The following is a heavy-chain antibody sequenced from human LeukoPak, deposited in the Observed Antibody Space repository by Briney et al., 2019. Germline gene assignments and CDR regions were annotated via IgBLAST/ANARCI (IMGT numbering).Heavy chain of an antibody. Sequence: ASVKVSCKASGYTFTTYYIHWVRQVPGQGLEWMGWINPKSGGTNYAQKFRGRVTMTRDTSISTAYMELSGLRSDDTAVYYCARDSGLGPTWHPFDHWGQGTPVTVSS. CDR3: ARDSGLGPTWHPFDH. V-gene: IGHV1-2*02. CDR2: INPKSGGT. CDR1: GYTFTTYY. D-gene: IGHD1-26*01. J-gene: IGHJ4*02.